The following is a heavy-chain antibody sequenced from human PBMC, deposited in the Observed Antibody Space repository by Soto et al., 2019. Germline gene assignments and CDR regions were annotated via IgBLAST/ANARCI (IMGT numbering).Heavy chain of an antibody. J-gene: IGHJ4*02. CDR3: ARENKGSSLTSTYTY. D-gene: IGHD2-21*02. Sequence: EVQLVESGGGLVQPGGSLRLSCAASGFTFSTYWMHWVRQAPGKGLVWVSRLNGDGTYTFYADSVKGRFTISRDNAKNTLYLQMHSLRDEDTAVYYCARENKGSSLTSTYTYWGRGTLVTVSS. V-gene: IGHV3-74*01. CDR2: LNGDGTYT. CDR1: GFTFSTYW.